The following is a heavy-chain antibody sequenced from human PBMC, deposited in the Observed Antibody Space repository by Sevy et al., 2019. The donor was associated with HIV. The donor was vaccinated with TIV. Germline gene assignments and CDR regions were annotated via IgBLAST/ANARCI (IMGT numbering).Heavy chain of an antibody. Sequence: GGSLRLSCAASGVTFSSYAMHWVRQAPGKGLEWVAVISYDGSNKYYADSVKGRFTISRDNSKKTVYLQMNSLRVEDTAVYYCARDKHDYAGNIRTGCFDPWGQGALVTVSS. J-gene: IGHJ5*02. CDR2: ISYDGSNK. CDR3: ARDKHDYAGNIRTGCFDP. D-gene: IGHD4-17*01. V-gene: IGHV3-30-3*01. CDR1: GVTFSSYA.